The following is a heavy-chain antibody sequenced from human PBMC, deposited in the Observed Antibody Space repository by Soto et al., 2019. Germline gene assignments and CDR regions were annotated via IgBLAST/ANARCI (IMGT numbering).Heavy chain of an antibody. CDR1: GYPVTAYY. CDR3: ARGGGVGVAGSAAFDM. Sequence: QLHLVQSGAVVKKPGASVTVSCSASGYPVTAYYMHWVRQAPGRGLEWMGGINPATGAAKYTQTFPGRVTMARGTAPSKVFMEPRGLTSEDTAVFFCARGGGVGVAGSAAFDMWGQGTLVTVSS. V-gene: IGHV1-2*02. CDR2: INPATGAA. D-gene: IGHD3-3*01. J-gene: IGHJ3*02.